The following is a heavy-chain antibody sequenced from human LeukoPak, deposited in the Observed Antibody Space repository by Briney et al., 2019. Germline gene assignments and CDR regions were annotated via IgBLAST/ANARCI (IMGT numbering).Heavy chain of an antibody. CDR3: AKGGGSEWSNWFDP. CDR1: GLTFSYYA. V-gene: IGHV3-23*01. Sequence: GGSLRLSCAASGLTFSYYAMTWIRQTPGKGLEWVSVISGCSSSTHYADSVKGRFTISRDNSENTLYLQMNSLRAEDKAVYYCAKGGGSEWSNWFDPWGQGTLVTVSS. J-gene: IGHJ5*02. CDR2: ISGCSSST. D-gene: IGHD3-16*01.